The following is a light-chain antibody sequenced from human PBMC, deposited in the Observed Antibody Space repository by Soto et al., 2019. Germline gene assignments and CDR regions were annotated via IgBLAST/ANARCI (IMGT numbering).Light chain of an antibody. CDR1: RSDVGAYNY. V-gene: IGLV2-14*01. Sequence: QSALTQPASVSGSPGQSIAISCTGTRSDVGAYNYVSWYQQHPGKAPKLMISEVTNRPSGVSDRFSGSKSGNTASLTISGLKAEDEADYYCSSFTSRFTFVFGTGTK. J-gene: IGLJ1*01. CDR2: EVT. CDR3: SSFTSRFTFV.